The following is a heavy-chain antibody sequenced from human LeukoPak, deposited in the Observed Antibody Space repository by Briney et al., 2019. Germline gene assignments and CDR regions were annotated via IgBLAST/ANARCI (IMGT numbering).Heavy chain of an antibody. CDR3: GKDGLQAIDY. CDR2: TRYDGHKQ. CDR1: GFPFSNFG. J-gene: IGHJ4*02. V-gene: IGHV3-30*02. Sequence: GGSLRLSCVTSGFPFSNFGVHWVRQSPGKGLEWLAFTRYDGHKQYYADSVKGRFTVSRDDSGSTVFLHMNSLTSDDTAVYYCGKDGLQAIDYCGQGTLVTVSS.